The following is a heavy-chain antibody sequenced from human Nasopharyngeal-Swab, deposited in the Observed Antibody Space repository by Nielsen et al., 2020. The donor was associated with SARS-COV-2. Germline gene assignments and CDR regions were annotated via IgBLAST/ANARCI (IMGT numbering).Heavy chain of an antibody. Sequence: SCAASGFTFSSYAMHWVRQAPGKGLEWVAVISYDGSNKYYADSVKGRSTISRDNAKNSLYLQMNSLRAEDTAVYYCARDPFSGYWGQGTLVTVSS. J-gene: IGHJ4*02. CDR3: ARDPFSGY. CDR1: GFTFSSYA. D-gene: IGHD3-10*01. CDR2: ISYDGSNK. V-gene: IGHV3-30-3*01.